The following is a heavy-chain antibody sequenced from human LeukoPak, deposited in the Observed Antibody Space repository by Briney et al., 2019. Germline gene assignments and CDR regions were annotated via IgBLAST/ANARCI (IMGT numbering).Heavy chain of an antibody. D-gene: IGHD2-2*01. CDR1: GGSISSSNW. CDR2: IYHSGST. J-gene: IGHJ4*02. V-gene: IGHV4-4*02. Sequence: PAETLSLTCAVSGGSISSSNWWSWVRQPPGKGLGWVGQIYHSGSTNYNPSLKSRVAISVDKSKNQFSLNLNSVTAADTAVYYCARAGQGHCTSASCYLSLDYWGQGTLVTVSS. CDR3: ARAGQGHCTSASCYLSLDY.